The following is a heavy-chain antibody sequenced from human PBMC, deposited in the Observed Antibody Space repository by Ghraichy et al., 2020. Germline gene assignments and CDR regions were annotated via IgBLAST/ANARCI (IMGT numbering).Heavy chain of an antibody. Sequence: GGSLRLSCAASGFTFSSYAISWVRQAPGKGLELVSAISGSGGSTYYADSVKGRFTISRDNSKNTLYLQMNSLRAEDTAVYYCAKDRFKGAWPATQFDYWGQGTLVTVSS. J-gene: IGHJ4*02. D-gene: IGHD2-15*01. CDR2: ISGSGGST. V-gene: IGHV3-23*01. CDR1: GFTFSSYA. CDR3: AKDRFKGAWPATQFDY.